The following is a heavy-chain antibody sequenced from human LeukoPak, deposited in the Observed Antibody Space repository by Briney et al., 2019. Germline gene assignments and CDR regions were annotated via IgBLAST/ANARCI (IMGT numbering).Heavy chain of an antibody. D-gene: IGHD3-10*01. CDR1: GYTFTSYY. CDR3: ARALAPYGSGSYAFDY. CDR2: INPSGGTR. Sequence: GASVKVSCKASGYTFTSYYMHWVRQAPGQGLEWMGIINPSGGTRTYAQKFQGRVTMTSDTSTSSINMELSSLRSEDTAVYYCARALAPYGSGSYAFDYWGQGTLGTVSS. J-gene: IGHJ4*02. V-gene: IGHV1-46*01.